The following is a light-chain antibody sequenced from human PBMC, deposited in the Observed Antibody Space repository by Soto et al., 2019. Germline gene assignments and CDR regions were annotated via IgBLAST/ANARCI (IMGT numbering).Light chain of an antibody. Sequence: EIWLTQSPATLSLSPGERATLSCRASQSVRSYLAWYQQKPGQAPRLLIYDASNRATGIPARLSGSGSGTEFTLTISSLAPGDFAVYYCQQRSNRITFGQGTRLEIK. CDR2: DAS. CDR3: QQRSNRIT. CDR1: QSVRSY. J-gene: IGKJ5*01. V-gene: IGKV3-11*01.